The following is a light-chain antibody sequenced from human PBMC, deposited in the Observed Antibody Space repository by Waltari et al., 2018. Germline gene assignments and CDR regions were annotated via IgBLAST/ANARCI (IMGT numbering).Light chain of an antibody. CDR3: QIYVRLPVT. Sequence: DIVLTQSPGTLSLSPGERATLSCRASESVSKYLALYQQRPGQAPRLLIYAASNRATGVPDRFSGSGSGTDFSLTISRLEPEDFAVYYFQIYVRLPVTFGQGTKVEIK. CDR1: ESVSKY. J-gene: IGKJ1*01. CDR2: AAS. V-gene: IGKV3-20*01.